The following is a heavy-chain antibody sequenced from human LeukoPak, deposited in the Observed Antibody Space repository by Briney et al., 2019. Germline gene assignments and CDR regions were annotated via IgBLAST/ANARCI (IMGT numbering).Heavy chain of an antibody. D-gene: IGHD6-13*01. V-gene: IGHV3-30*18. CDR3: AKGQQLDY. Sequence: PGGSLRLSCAASGFTFSGYGMHWVRQAPGKGLEWVAVISYDGSNKYYADSVEGRFTVSRDNSKNTLYLQMNSLRAEDTAVYYCAKGQQLDYWGQGTLVTVSS. CDR2: ISYDGSNK. J-gene: IGHJ4*02. CDR1: GFTFSGYG.